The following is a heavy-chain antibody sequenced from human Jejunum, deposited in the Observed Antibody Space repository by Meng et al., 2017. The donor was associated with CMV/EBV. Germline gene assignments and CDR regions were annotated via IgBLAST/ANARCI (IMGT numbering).Heavy chain of an antibody. Sequence: GPLTRTWHHWGWIRQPPGKGTELIWKCFYSGRTYYSPSLKSRVIISVDTSSNQFSLKLSSVTAADTGVYYCARLGGFEYYFDYWGQGTLVTVSS. CDR2: CFYSGRT. CDR3: ARLGGFEYYFDY. D-gene: IGHD3-9*01. V-gene: IGHV4-39*01. J-gene: IGHJ4*02. CDR1: GPLTRTWHH.